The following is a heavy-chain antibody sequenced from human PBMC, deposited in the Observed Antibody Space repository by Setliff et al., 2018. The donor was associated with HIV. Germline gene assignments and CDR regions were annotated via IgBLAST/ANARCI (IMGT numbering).Heavy chain of an antibody. CDR2: INHSGST. V-gene: IGHV4-34*01. D-gene: IGHD4-17*01. CDR1: GGSFSGYY. J-gene: IGHJ4*02. Sequence: SETLSLTCAVYGGSFSGYYWSWIRQPPGKGLEWIGEINHSGSTNYNPSLKSRVTISVDTSKNQFSLKLTSVTAADTAMYYCASFFVTTVTNQDYWGQGTPVTVSS. CDR3: ASFFVTTVTNQDY.